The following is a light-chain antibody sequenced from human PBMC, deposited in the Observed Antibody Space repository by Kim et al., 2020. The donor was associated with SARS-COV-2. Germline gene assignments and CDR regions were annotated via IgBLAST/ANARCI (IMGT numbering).Light chain of an antibody. V-gene: IGLV1-51*01. CDR3: VTWDSSLSAGV. Sequence: GQMFTISCSGSISNIGSSYLSWYQQLPETAPKLLIYDNDKRPSGIPDRFSGSKSGTSATLGITGLQTGDEADYYCVTWDSSLSAGVFGTGTKVTVL. CDR1: ISNIGSSY. CDR2: DND. J-gene: IGLJ1*01.